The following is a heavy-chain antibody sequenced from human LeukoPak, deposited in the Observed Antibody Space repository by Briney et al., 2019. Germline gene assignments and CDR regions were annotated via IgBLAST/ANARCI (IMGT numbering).Heavy chain of an antibody. V-gene: IGHV4-59*08. J-gene: IGHJ3*02. CDR2: IYYSGNT. CDR3: ARRNDFDI. CDR1: GGSISGDH. Sequence: SETLSLTCTVSGGSISGDHWNWIRQPPGKGLEWVGYIYYSGNTNYNPSLKSRVTISVDTSKNQFSLKLSSVTAADTAVYYCARRNDFDIWGQGTMVTVSS.